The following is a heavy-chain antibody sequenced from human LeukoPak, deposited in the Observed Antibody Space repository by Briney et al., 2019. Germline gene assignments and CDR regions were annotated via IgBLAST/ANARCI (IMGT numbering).Heavy chain of an antibody. Sequence: GESLKISCKGSGYKFTNYWIAWVRQMLGQGLEWLGIIYPRDSDTRYSPSFQGQVTISVDTSIDTAYLQWSSVRASDTAMYYCARLLAAPYYINYWGQGTLVTVSS. D-gene: IGHD6-25*01. CDR2: IYPRDSDT. J-gene: IGHJ4*02. V-gene: IGHV5-51*01. CDR1: GYKFTNYW. CDR3: ARLLAAPYYINY.